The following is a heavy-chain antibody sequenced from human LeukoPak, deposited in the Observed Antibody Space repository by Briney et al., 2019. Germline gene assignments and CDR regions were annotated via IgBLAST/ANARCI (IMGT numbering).Heavy chain of an antibody. CDR2: ISYTGST. V-gene: IGHV4-59*12. Sequence: SETLSLTCTVSGGSISPYFWSWMRQTPGKGLEWIGYISYTGSTNYNPALKGRVTISVDTSKNQFSLKLSSVTAADTAVYYCARGHYDSSGSFDYWGQGTLVTVSS. CDR1: GGSISPYF. J-gene: IGHJ4*02. CDR3: ARGHYDSSGSFDY. D-gene: IGHD3-22*01.